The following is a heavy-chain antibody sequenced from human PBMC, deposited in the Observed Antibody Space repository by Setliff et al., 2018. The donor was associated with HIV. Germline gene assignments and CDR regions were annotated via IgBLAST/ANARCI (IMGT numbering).Heavy chain of an antibody. CDR2: ISTYNGNT. CDR3: ARLSIPAYYYMDV. J-gene: IGHJ6*03. D-gene: IGHD2-21*01. CDR1: GYTFTTYG. V-gene: IGHV1-18*01. Sequence: ASVKVSCKASGYTFTTYGITWVRQAPGQGLEWMGWISTYNGNTNYAQKFQCRVTMTTVTSTSTAYMELRSLRSDDTAVYYCARLSIPAYYYMDVWGKGTTVTVSS.